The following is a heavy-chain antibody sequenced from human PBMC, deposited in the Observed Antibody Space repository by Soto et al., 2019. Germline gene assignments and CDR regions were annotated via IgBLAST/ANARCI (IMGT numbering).Heavy chain of an antibody. J-gene: IGHJ6*02. V-gene: IGHV3-30*18. CDR1: GFSFSSHG. Sequence: GGSLRLSCAAPGFSFSSHGMHWVRQAPGKGLEWVAVISSDGSNTYSAVSVKGRFTISRDNSKNTLYLQMNSLRAEDAAVYYCANADTAMVGGVVDVWGQATTVTVSS. CDR3: ANADTAMVGGVVDV. CDR2: ISSDGSNT. D-gene: IGHD5-18*01.